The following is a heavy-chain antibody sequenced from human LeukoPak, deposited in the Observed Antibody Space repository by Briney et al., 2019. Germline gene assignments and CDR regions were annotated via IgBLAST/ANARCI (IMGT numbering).Heavy chain of an antibody. D-gene: IGHD2-2*02. J-gene: IGHJ6*03. CDR3: ARYLYCSSTSCYISPTYYMDV. Sequence: ASVKVSCKASGYTFTGYYMHWVRQAPGQGLEWMGWINPNSGGTNYAQKFQGWVTMTRDTSISTAYMELSRLRSNDTAVYYCARYLYCSSTSCYISPTYYMDVWGKGTTVTVSS. CDR1: GYTFTGYY. V-gene: IGHV1-2*04. CDR2: INPNSGGT.